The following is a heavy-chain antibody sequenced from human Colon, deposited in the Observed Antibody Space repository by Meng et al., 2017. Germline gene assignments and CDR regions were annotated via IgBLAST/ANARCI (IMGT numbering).Heavy chain of an antibody. CDR3: ARDHGYSYGLPLDY. V-gene: IGHV6-1*01. CDR2: TYYRSKWYN. D-gene: IGHD5-18*01. J-gene: IGHJ4*02. Sequence: HVQLQQSGPGLVKPSQTLTPTCVIPGDSVSSNTAAWNWIRQSPSRGLEWLGRTYYRSKWYNEYAVSVKSRMTFNADTSKNQVSLQVNSVTPEDTAVYYCARDHGYSYGLPLDYWGQGILVTVSS. CDR1: GDSVSSNTAA.